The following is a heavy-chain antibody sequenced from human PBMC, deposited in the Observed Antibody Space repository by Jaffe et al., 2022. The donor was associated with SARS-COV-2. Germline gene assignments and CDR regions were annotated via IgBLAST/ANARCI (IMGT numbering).Heavy chain of an antibody. CDR2: ISWNSGSI. CDR3: AKDISSSSWHHFDY. J-gene: IGHJ4*02. D-gene: IGHD6-13*01. CDR1: GFTFDDYA. Sequence: EVQLVESGGGLVQPGRSLRLSCAASGFTFDDYAMHWVRQAPGKGLEWVSGISWNSGSIGYADSVKGRFTISRDNAKNSLYLQMNSLRAEDTALYYCAKDISSSSWHHFDYWGQGTLVTVSS. V-gene: IGHV3-9*01.